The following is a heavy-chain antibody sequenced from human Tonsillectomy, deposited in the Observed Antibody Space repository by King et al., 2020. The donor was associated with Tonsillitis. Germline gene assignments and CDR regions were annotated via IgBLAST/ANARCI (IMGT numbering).Heavy chain of an antibody. CDR2: IYSEDTT. CDR3: ARDWSWLGGDLVYYYYMDV. CDR1: GVTVSSNH. Sequence: VQLVESVGGLVQPGGSLRLSCAASGVTVSSNHMSWVRQAPGKGLEWVSLIYSEDTTYYADSVKDRFIISRDKSKNTLYLHMNSLRAEDTAVYYCARDWSWLGGDLVYYYYMDVWGKGTTVTVSS. D-gene: IGHD2-21*02. J-gene: IGHJ6*03. V-gene: IGHV3-66*01.